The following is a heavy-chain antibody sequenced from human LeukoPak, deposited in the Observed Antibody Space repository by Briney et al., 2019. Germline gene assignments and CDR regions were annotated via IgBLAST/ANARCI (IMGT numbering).Heavy chain of an antibody. Sequence: PSETLSLTCTVSDDSIRNYYWTWVRQPPGKGLEWIGFMHHSTSTKQNPSLQSRVTISVDTSKNQFSLKLSSVTAADTAVYYCAREVFTGSGAAFDIWGQGTVVTVSS. CDR2: MHHSTST. CDR1: DDSIRNYY. D-gene: IGHD3-10*01. V-gene: IGHV4-59*01. J-gene: IGHJ3*02. CDR3: AREVFTGSGAAFDI.